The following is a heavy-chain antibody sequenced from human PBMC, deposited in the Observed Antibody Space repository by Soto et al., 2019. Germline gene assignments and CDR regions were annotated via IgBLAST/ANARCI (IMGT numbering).Heavy chain of an antibody. Sequence: GSLRLSCAASGLTFNIYWMSWVRQAPGKGLEWVANIKEDGSEKYYVDSVKGRFTISRDNAKRSLYLQMNSLRAEDTAVYYCARAFETYYYDSSGYYSHYYYGLDVWGQGTTVTVSS. CDR1: GLTFNIYW. V-gene: IGHV3-7*04. J-gene: IGHJ6*02. CDR2: IKEDGSEK. D-gene: IGHD3-22*01. CDR3: ARAFETYYYDSSGYYSHYYYGLDV.